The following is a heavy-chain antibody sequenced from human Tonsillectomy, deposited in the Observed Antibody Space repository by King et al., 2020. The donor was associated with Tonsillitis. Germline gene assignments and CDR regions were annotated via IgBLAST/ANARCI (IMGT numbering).Heavy chain of an antibody. CDR3: ARVTRFGEFLIDY. D-gene: IGHD3-10*02. J-gene: IGHJ4*02. CDR2: INHSGST. V-gene: IGHV4-34*01. CDR1: GGSFSGFY. Sequence: VQLQQWGAGLLKPSETLSLTCAVYGGSFSGFYWSWIREPPGRGLEWIGEINHSGSTNYNPSLKSRVTISVDTSKNQFSLKVSPVTAADTAVYYCARVTRFGEFLIDYWGQGTLVTVSS.